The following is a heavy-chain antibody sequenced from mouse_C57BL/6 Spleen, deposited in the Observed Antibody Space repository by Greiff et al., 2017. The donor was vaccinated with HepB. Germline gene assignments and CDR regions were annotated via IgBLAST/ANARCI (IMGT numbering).Heavy chain of an antibody. V-gene: IGHV1-78*01. Sequence: VQLQESDAELVKPGASVKISCKVSGYTFTDHTIHWMKQRPEQGLEWIGYIYPRGGSTKYNEKFKGKATLTADKSSSTAYMQLNSLTSEDSAVDICAGNYGGYFDVWGTGTTVTVSS. J-gene: IGHJ1*03. CDR1: GYTFTDHT. CDR2: IYPRGGST. CDR3: AGNYGGYFDV. D-gene: IGHD2-1*01.